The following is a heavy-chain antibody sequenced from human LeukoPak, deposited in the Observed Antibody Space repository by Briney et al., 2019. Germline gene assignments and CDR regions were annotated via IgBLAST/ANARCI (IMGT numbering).Heavy chain of an antibody. CDR3: TTDLLTGFSRGRHFAY. CDR1: GLTFKNFA. J-gene: IGHJ4*02. D-gene: IGHD6-19*01. V-gene: IGHV3-23*01. CDR2: SSGDEDSI. Sequence: GGSLRLSCAASGLTFKNFAMSWVRQAPGKGLEWLAVSSGDEDSIHYADSVRGHFVISTDNSENTSYLHMHSLRAEDTAVYYCTTDLLTGFSRGRHFAYWGQGTLVTVSS.